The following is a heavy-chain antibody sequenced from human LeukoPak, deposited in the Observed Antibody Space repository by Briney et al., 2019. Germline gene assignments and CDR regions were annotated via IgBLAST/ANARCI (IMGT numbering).Heavy chain of an antibody. CDR3: AKFLPTHVVVANYYFDY. CDR1: GFTFSSYA. Sequence: GGSLRLSXAASGFTFSSYAMSWVRQAPGKGLGWVSAISGSGGSTYYADSVKGRFTISRDNSKNTLYLQMNSLRAEDTAVYYCAKFLPTHVVVANYYFDYWGQGTLVTVSS. D-gene: IGHD2-21*01. V-gene: IGHV3-23*01. CDR2: ISGSGGST. J-gene: IGHJ4*02.